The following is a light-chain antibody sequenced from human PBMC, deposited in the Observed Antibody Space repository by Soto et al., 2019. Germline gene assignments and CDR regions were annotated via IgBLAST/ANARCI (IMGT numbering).Light chain of an antibody. CDR2: NSS. CDR3: QQYRDLPQT. J-gene: IGKJ1*01. Sequence: VLTQSPGTLSLSTGERATLSCRASQSVRSKYLAWYQQKPGQAPRLLLYNSSTRATGIPDRFSGSGSGTDFTLTISRLEHDDFALYDCQQYRDLPQTFGQGTTV. CDR1: QSVRSKY. V-gene: IGKV3-20*01.